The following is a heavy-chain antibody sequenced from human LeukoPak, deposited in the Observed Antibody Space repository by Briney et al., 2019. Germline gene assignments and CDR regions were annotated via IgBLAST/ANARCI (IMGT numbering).Heavy chain of an antibody. CDR2: MYSGGDR. J-gene: IGHJ4*02. D-gene: IGHD2-2*02. Sequence: GGSLRLSRAASGITVSTNYMTWVRPAPGKGLEWVSVMYSGGDRYYADSVKGRFTISRDNSKDTLYLQMNSLRAEDTAVYYCARLLPPDIEDYWGQGTLVTVSS. V-gene: IGHV3-66*04. CDR1: GITVSTNY. CDR3: ARLLPPDIEDY.